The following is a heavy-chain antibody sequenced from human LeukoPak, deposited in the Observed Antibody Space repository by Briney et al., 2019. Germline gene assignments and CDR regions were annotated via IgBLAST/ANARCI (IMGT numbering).Heavy chain of an antibody. D-gene: IGHD6-13*01. J-gene: IGHJ4*02. Sequence: SVKVSCKASGGTSSSYAISWVRQAPGQGLEWMGGIIPIFGTANYAQKFLGRVTITADESTSTAYMELSSLRSEDTAAYYCARDRGIAAAGKDFDYWGQGTLVTVSS. CDR1: GGTSSSYA. CDR2: IIPIFGTA. CDR3: ARDRGIAAAGKDFDY. V-gene: IGHV1-69*01.